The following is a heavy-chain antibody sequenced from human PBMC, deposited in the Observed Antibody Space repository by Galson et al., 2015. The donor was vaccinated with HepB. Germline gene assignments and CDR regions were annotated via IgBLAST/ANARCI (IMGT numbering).Heavy chain of an antibody. J-gene: IGHJ4*02. CDR2: VYYSGST. V-gene: IGHV4-39*01. D-gene: IGHD4-23*01. CDR1: DASISSHTYY. Sequence: SETLSLTCTVSDASISSHTYYWGWIRQPPGKGLEWIGSVYYSGSTYYNPSLKSRVTISVDTPMSVDSSKKQFSLKLNSVTAADTAVYYCARHGDHGGIHYDFDHWGQGTLVIVSS. CDR3: ARHGDHGGIHYDFDH.